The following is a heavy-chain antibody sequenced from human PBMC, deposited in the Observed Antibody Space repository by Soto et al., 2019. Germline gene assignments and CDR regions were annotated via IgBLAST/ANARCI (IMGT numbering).Heavy chain of an antibody. Sequence: SVKVSCKASGGTFSSYAISWVRQAPGQGLEWMGRIIPILGIANYAQKFQGRVTITADKSTSTAYMELSSLRSEDTAVYYCARDLNRDLLRFLDPSWFDPWGQGTLVTVSS. CDR1: GGTFSSYA. J-gene: IGHJ5*02. D-gene: IGHD3-3*01. V-gene: IGHV1-69*04. CDR2: IIPILGIA. CDR3: ARDLNRDLLRFLDPSWFDP.